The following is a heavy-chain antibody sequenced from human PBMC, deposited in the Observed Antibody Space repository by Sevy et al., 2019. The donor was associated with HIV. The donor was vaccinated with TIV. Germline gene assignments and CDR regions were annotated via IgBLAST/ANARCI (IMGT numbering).Heavy chain of an antibody. Sequence: GGSLRLSCAASGFTFSSYAMSWVRQAPGKGLEWVSAISGSGGSTYYADSVKGRFTISRENSKNTLYLQMNSLRAEDMAVYYCAKDGDYYDSSGYYSLFDYWGQGTLVTVSS. CDR1: GFTFSSYA. J-gene: IGHJ4*02. CDR2: ISGSGGST. V-gene: IGHV3-23*01. CDR3: AKDGDYYDSSGYYSLFDY. D-gene: IGHD3-22*01.